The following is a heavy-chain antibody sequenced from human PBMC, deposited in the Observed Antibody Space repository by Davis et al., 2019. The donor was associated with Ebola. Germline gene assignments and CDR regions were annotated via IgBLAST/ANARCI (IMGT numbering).Heavy chain of an antibody. CDR3: AKESASCGGDCYSLSDF. V-gene: IGHV3-11*01. Sequence: GESLKISCAASGFTFSDYYMNWIRQAPGKGLEWVSYISSSGSTIYYADSVKGRFTISRDNSKDTLYLQMNSLRADDTAVYYCAKESASCGGDCYSLSDFWGQGTLVTVSS. D-gene: IGHD2-21*02. CDR1: GFTFSDYY. CDR2: ISSSGSTI. J-gene: IGHJ4*02.